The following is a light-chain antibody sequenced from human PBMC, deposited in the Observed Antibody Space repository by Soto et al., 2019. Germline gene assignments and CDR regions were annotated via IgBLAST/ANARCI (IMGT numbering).Light chain of an antibody. Sequence: IPLTQSPSSLSASVGDRVTITCRASQGISSYLAWYQQKPGKAPKLLIFGASTLHSGVPSRFSGSGSGTDFTLTISSLQPEDFASYYCQQLNSYTFGPGTKVDIK. CDR3: QQLNSYT. J-gene: IGKJ3*01. CDR1: QGISSY. CDR2: GAS. V-gene: IGKV1-9*01.